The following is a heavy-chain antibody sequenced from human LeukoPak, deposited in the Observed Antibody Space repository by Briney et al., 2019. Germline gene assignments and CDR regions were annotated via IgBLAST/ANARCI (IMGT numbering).Heavy chain of an antibody. Sequence: SETLSLTCTVSGGSISSSSYYWGWIRQPPGKGLVWIGSIYYSGSTYYNPSHKSRVTISVDTSKKQFSLKLSSVTAADTAVYYCARDNHDSSGYSWFDPWGQGTLVTVSS. CDR3: ARDNHDSSGYSWFDP. CDR2: IYYSGST. V-gene: IGHV4-39*07. D-gene: IGHD3-22*01. CDR1: GGSISSSSYY. J-gene: IGHJ5*02.